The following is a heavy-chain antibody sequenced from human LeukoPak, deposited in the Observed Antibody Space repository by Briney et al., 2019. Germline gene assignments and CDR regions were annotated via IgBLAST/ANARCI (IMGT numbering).Heavy chain of an antibody. Sequence: ASVKVSCKASGGTFSSYAISWVRQAPGQGLEWMGWISAYNGNTNYAQKLQGRVTMTTDTSTSTAYMELRSLRSDDTAVYYCAREDSSGYRPLDYWGQGTLVTVSS. V-gene: IGHV1-18*01. D-gene: IGHD3-22*01. CDR2: ISAYNGNT. CDR1: GGTFSSYA. CDR3: AREDSSGYRPLDY. J-gene: IGHJ4*02.